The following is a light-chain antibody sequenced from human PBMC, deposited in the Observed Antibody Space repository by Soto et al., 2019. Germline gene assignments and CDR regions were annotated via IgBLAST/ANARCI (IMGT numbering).Light chain of an antibody. CDR1: QRVSSRY. CDR2: GAS. CDR3: QQYSDSPPT. Sequence: IVLTQSPGTLSLSPGDGATLSCRASQRVSSRYLAWYQQKPGQAPRLLIYGASDRTTGTPDRFSGSGSGTDFTLTIARLEPEDFAMYYCQQYSDSPPTFGQGTKVDIK. J-gene: IGKJ1*01. V-gene: IGKV3-20*01.